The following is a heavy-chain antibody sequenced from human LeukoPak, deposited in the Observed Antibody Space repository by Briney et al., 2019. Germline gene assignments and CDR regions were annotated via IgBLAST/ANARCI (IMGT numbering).Heavy chain of an antibody. V-gene: IGHV1-18*01. D-gene: IGHD6-6*01. CDR1: GYTFSSYG. J-gene: IGHJ4*02. CDR3: ARDVGLYSSSSPPFDY. CDR2: ISTYNGNT. Sequence: ASVKVSYKASGYTFSSYGISWVRQAPGQGLEWMGWISTYNGNTNYAQKLQGRVTMTTDTSTSTAYMELRSLRSDDTAVYYCARDVGLYSSSSPPFDYWGQGTLVTVSS.